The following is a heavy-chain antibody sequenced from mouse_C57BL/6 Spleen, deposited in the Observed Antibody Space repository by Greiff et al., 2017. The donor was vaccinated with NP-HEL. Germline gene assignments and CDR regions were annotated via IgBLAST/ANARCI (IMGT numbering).Heavy chain of an antibody. J-gene: IGHJ2*01. Sequence: EVQVVESGGGLVKPGGSLKLSCAASGFTFSDYGMHWVRQAPEKGLEWVAYISSGSSTIYYADTVKGRFTISRDNAKNTLFLQMTSLRSEDTAMYYCASLYYYGSSLDYWGQGTTLTVSS. CDR3: ASLYYYGSSLDY. CDR1: GFTFSDYG. D-gene: IGHD1-1*01. V-gene: IGHV5-17*01. CDR2: ISSGSSTI.